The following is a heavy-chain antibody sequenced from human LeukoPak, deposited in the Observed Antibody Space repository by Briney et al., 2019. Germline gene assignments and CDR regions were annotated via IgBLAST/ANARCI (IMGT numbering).Heavy chain of an antibody. CDR3: ARSIRPYDSSGYYGGSDAFDI. CDR1: GYTFTSYF. J-gene: IGHJ3*02. D-gene: IGHD3-22*01. Sequence: ASVKVSCKASGYTFTSYFMHWVRQAPGQGLEWMGIINPSGGSTSYAQKFQDRVTMTRDMSTSTIYMELSSLRSEDTAVYYCARSIRPYDSSGYYGGSDAFDIWGQGTMVTASS. CDR2: INPSGGST. V-gene: IGHV1-46*01.